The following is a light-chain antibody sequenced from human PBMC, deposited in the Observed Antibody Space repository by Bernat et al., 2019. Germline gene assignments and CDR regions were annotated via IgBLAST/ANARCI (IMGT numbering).Light chain of an antibody. J-gene: IGLJ3*02. CDR1: SRDIGNYNL. Sequence: QSALTQPASVSGSPVQSITISCNGTSRDIGNYNLVSWYQHHPGTAPTLLIYGVTRRPSGVSNRFSGSKSGHTASLTISGLEADDDADYYCCSYAGRTTFWVFGGGTKLTVL. CDR3: CSYAGRTTFWV. CDR2: GVT. V-gene: IGLV2-23*02.